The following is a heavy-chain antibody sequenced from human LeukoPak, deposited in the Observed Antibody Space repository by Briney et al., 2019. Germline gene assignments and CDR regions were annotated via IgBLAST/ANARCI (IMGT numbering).Heavy chain of an antibody. J-gene: IGHJ4*02. Sequence: PGRSLRLSCAASGFTFSNYGMHWVRQAPGRGLEWVAVISYDGSMKYYADSVKGRFTISRDNSKNTLFLQMNSLRAEDTAVYYCAKDRSGEFSHFVYWGQGTLVTVSS. V-gene: IGHV3-30*18. CDR1: GFTFSNYG. D-gene: IGHD7-27*01. CDR2: ISYDGSMK. CDR3: AKDRSGEFSHFVY.